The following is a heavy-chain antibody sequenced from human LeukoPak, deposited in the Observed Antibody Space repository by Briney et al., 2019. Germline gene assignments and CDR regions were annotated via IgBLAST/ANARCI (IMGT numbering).Heavy chain of an antibody. D-gene: IGHD6-19*01. V-gene: IGHV1-18*01. J-gene: IGHJ4*02. CDR3: ARVLAVAGQGDYFDY. CDR1: GYTFTSFG. CDR2: ISAYNANT. Sequence: ASVKVSCKASGYTFTSFGISWVRQAPGQGLEWMGWISAYNANTNFAQNLQGRVTMTTDTSTSTAYMELRSLRSDDTAVYYCARVLAVAGQGDYFDYWGQGTLVTVSS.